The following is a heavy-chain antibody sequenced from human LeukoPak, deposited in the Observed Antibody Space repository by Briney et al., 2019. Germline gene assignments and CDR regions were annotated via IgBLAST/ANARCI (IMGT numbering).Heavy chain of an antibody. CDR3: ATTPSTDCSSTSCYGFDY. CDR2: IIPILGIA. Sequence: SVKVSCKASGGTFSSFAISWVRQAPGQGLEWMGRIIPILGIANYAQKFQGRVTITADKSTSTAYMELSSLRSEDTAVYYCATTPSTDCSSTSCYGFDYWGQGTLVTVSS. D-gene: IGHD2-2*01. CDR1: GGTFSSFA. J-gene: IGHJ4*02. V-gene: IGHV1-69*04.